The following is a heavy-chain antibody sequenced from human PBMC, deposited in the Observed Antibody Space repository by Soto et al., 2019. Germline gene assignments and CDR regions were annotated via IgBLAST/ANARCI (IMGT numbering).Heavy chain of an antibody. J-gene: IGHJ3*02. Sequence: ASVKVSCKASGYTFTSYGISWVRQAPGQGLEWMGWISAYNGNTNYAQKLQGRVTMTTDTSTSTAHMELRSLRSDDTAVYYCAXGATMVRGVLIRRAFDIWGQGTMVTVSS. CDR1: GYTFTSYG. CDR3: AXGATMVRGVLIRRAFDI. V-gene: IGHV1-18*04. D-gene: IGHD3-10*01. CDR2: ISAYNGNT.